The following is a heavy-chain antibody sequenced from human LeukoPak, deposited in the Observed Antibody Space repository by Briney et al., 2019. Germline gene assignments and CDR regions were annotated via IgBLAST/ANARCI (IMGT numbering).Heavy chain of an antibody. J-gene: IGHJ4*02. Sequence: RSSETLSLTCAVSGGTISSRSYYWGWIRQPPGKGLEWIGSIYYSGSTYYNPSLKSRVTISVETSMNQFTLKLSSVTAADTAVYYCARQLGYCSSTSCYADKVDYWGQGTLVTVSS. D-gene: IGHD2-2*01. V-gene: IGHV4-39*01. CDR2: IYYSGST. CDR3: ARQLGYCSSTSCYADKVDY. CDR1: GGTISSRSYY.